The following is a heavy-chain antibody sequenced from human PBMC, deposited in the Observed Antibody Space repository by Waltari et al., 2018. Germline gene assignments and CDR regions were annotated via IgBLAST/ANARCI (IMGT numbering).Heavy chain of an antibody. CDR3: ATWTGGSLGAFDN. CDR1: GFPVSNNY. V-gene: IGHV3-53*01. J-gene: IGHJ3*02. Sequence: EVQLVESGGGLIQPGGSLRLSCEVSGFPVSNNYIGWVRQAPGKGLEWVSVIYSGGDTYDADAVRGRFTISRDNSKNTLYLQMNSLRVEDTALYYCATWTGGSLGAFDNWGQGTMVTVSS. D-gene: IGHD7-27*01. CDR2: IYSGGDT.